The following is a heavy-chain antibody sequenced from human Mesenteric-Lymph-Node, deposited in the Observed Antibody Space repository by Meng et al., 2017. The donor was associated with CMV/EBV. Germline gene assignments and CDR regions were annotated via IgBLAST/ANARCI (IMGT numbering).Heavy chain of an antibody. J-gene: IGHJ6*02. CDR1: GFPFNSYT. V-gene: IGHV3-21*06. D-gene: IGHD3-10*01. CDR2: ISGSSSFM. Sequence: GESLKISCAASGFPFNSYTFNWVRQAPGRGLEWAASISGSSSFMFYADSVKGRFNISRDNAKNSLYLQMNSLRAEDTAVYYCARDGGSGSYGDYYYGLDVWGQGTTVTVSS. CDR3: ARDGGSGSYGDYYYGLDV.